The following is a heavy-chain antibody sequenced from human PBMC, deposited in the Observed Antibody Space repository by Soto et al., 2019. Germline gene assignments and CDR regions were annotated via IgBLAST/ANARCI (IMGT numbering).Heavy chain of an antibody. V-gene: IGHV3-23*01. CDR1: GFTFSTYA. J-gene: IGHJ4*02. Sequence: EVQLLESGGKLVQPGGSLTLSCAASGFTFSTYAMAWVRQAPGKGLEWVSGVSASGLNTDYADPVKGRFYISRDNSKNTVSLHMNSLRAEDTALYYSAKDLPRRTSGDVFDYWGQGTPVTVSS. CDR2: VSASGLNT. D-gene: IGHD1-1*01. CDR3: AKDLPRRTSGDVFDY.